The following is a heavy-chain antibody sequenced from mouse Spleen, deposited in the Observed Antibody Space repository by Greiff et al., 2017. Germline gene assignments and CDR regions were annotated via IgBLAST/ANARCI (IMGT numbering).Heavy chain of an antibody. CDR3: ARSGTVVATGDY. Sequence: QVQLQQPGAELVMPGASVKLSCKASGYTFTSYWMHWVKQRPGQGLEWIGEIDPSDSYTNYNQKFKGKATLTVDKSSSTAYMQLSSLTSEDSAVYYCARSGTVVATGDYWGQGTTLTVSS. V-gene: IGHV1-69*01. J-gene: IGHJ2*01. CDR2: IDPSDSYT. D-gene: IGHD1-1*01. CDR1: GYTFTSYW.